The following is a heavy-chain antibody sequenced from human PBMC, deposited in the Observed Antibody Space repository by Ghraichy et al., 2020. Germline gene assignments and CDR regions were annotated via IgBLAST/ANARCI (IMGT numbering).Heavy chain of an antibody. V-gene: IGHV3-66*01. D-gene: IGHD1-26*01. Sequence: GGSLRLSCAASGFTVSSNFMGWVRQAPGKGLECISLIYTGGNTYYADYVQGRFTISRDNVKNTVYLEMNGLRAEDTAAYYCARGEVGAHSFDDWGQGTLVTVSS. CDR1: GFTVSSNF. CDR3: ARGEVGAHSFDD. CDR2: IYTGGNT. J-gene: IGHJ4*02.